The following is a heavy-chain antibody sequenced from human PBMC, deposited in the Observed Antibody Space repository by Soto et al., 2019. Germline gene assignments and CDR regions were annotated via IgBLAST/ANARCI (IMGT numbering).Heavy chain of an antibody. CDR1: GFTFSSYA. CDR2: ISGSGGST. CDR3: AKTPPYYYDSSAHFDY. D-gene: IGHD3-22*01. J-gene: IGHJ4*02. Sequence: GGSLRLSCAASGFTFSSYAMSWVRQAPGKGLEWVSAISGSGGSTYYADSVKGRFTFSRDNSKNTLYLQMNSLRAEDTAVYYCAKTPPYYYDSSAHFDYWGQGTLVTVSS. V-gene: IGHV3-23*01.